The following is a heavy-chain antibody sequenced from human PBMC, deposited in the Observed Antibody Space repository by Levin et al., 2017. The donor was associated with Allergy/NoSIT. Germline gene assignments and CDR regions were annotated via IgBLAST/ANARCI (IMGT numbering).Heavy chain of an antibody. Sequence: SETLSLTCTVSGGSISSGSYYWSWIRQPAGKGLEWIGRIYTSGSTNYNPSLKSRVTISVDTSKNQFSLKLSSVTAADTAVYYCARVTVTTFDYWGQGTLVTVSS. CDR3: ARVTVTTFDY. D-gene: IGHD4-17*01. V-gene: IGHV4-61*02. J-gene: IGHJ4*02. CDR1: GGSISSGSYY. CDR2: IYTSGST.